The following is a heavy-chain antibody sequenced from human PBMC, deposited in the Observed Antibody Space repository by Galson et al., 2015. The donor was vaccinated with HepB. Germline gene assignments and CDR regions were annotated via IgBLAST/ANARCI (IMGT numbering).Heavy chain of an antibody. CDR2: ISYDGSNK. J-gene: IGHJ6*02. V-gene: IGHV3-30*18. CDR3: AKDIMGPPRTRSGYGFDYYGMDV. Sequence: SLRLSCAASGFTFSSYGMHWVRQAPGKGLEWVAVISYDGSNKYYADSVKGRFTISRDNSKNTLYLQMNSLRAEDTAVYYCAKDIMGPPRTRSGYGFDYYGMDVWGQGTTVTVSS. CDR1: GFTFSSYG. D-gene: IGHD5-12*01.